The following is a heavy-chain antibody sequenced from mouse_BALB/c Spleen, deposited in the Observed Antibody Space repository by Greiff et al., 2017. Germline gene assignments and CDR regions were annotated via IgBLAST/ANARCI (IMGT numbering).Heavy chain of an antibody. CDR2: IWAGGST. J-gene: IGHJ2*01. CDR1: GFSLTSYG. V-gene: IGHV2-9*02. CDR3: ARTPIYDGYFLDY. D-gene: IGHD2-3*01. Sequence: QVQLQQSGPGLVAPSQSLSITCTVSGFSLTSYGVHWVRQPPGKGLEWLGVIWAGGSTNYNSALMSRLSISKDNSKSQVFFKMNSLQANDTAIYYCARTPIYDGYFLDYWGQGTTLTVSS.